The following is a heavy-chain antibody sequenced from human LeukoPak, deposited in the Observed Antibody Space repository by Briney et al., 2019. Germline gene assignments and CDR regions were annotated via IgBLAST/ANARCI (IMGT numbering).Heavy chain of an antibody. V-gene: IGHV3-21*01. CDR2: ISSTSAYI. D-gene: IGHD6-19*01. CDR3: AKSYSVTGTFPALDY. CDR1: GFTFSSSA. Sequence: GGSLRLSCAASGFTFSSSAMNWVRQAPGKGLDWVSSISSTSAYIYYADSVKGRFTISRDNAKNSLYLQMDSLRAEDTAVYYCAKSYSVTGTFPALDYWGQGTLVTVSS. J-gene: IGHJ4*02.